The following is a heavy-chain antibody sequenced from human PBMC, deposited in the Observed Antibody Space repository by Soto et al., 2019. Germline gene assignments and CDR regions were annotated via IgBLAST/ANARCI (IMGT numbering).Heavy chain of an antibody. CDR1: GYTFTSYG. V-gene: IGHV1-18*01. CDR2: ISAYNGNT. J-gene: IGHJ3*02. D-gene: IGHD4-17*01. Sequence: QVQLVQSGAEVKKPGASVKVSCKASGYTFTSYGISWVRQAPGQGLEWMGWISAYNGNTNYAQKLQGRVPMTTDTSTSTAYMELRSLRSDDTAVYYCAKDYGDYEGPRGDAFDIWGQGTMVTVSS. CDR3: AKDYGDYEGPRGDAFDI.